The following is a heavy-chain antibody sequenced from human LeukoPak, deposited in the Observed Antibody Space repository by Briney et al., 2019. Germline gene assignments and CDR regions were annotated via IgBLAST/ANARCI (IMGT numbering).Heavy chain of an antibody. V-gene: IGHV3-48*04. D-gene: IGHD2-21*02. J-gene: IGHJ4*02. CDR1: GFTFSSYS. CDR3: ARRASYCGGDCHPLDY. Sequence: GGSLRLSCAASGFTFSSYSMNWVRQAPGKGLEWVSYISSSSSTIYYADSVKGRFTISRDNAKNSLYLQMNSLRAEDTAVYYCARRASYCGGDCHPLDYWGQGTLVTVSS. CDR2: ISSSSSTI.